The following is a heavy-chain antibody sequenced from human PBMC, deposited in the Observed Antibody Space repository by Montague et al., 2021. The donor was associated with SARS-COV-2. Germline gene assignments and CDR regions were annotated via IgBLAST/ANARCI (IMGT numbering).Heavy chain of an antibody. J-gene: IGHJ4*02. CDR2: LSNDGSNK. D-gene: IGHD1-26*01. V-gene: IGHV3-30*04. Sequence: SLRLSCAASGFYFSYAMNWVRQAPGKGLEWVALLSNDGSNKHYADSVKGRFTISRDNSKSTLYLQMNSLRTEDTAVYYCARESGSFHDGGYFDYWGQGSMVTVPS. CDR1: GFYFSYA. CDR3: ARESGSFHDGGYFDY.